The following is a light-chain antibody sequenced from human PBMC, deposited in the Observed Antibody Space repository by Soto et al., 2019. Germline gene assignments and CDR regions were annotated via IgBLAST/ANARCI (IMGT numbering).Light chain of an antibody. Sequence: QSVLTQPRSVSGSPGQSATISCTGTANDVGGRNYVSWYQQHPGEAPKLLIYDVTERPSGVPDRFSGSKSGNTASLTISGLQTEDEADYYCYSYAGTYTFVFGTGTKVTVL. CDR1: ANDVGGRNY. CDR2: DVT. V-gene: IGLV2-11*01. CDR3: YSYAGTYTFV. J-gene: IGLJ1*01.